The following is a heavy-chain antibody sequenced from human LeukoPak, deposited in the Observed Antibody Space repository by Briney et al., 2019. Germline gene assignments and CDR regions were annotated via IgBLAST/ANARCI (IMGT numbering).Heavy chain of an antibody. CDR1: GGTFSSYA. CDR2: IVPIFGTA. D-gene: IGHD5-12*01. CDR3: ARGQSGYGATYYFDY. J-gene: IGHJ4*02. V-gene: IGHV1-69*13. Sequence: SVKVSCKASGGTFSSYAISWVRQAPGQGLEWMGGIVPIFGTANYAQKFQGRVTITADESTSTAYMELSSLRSEDTAVYYCARGQSGYGATYYFDYWGQGTLVTVSS.